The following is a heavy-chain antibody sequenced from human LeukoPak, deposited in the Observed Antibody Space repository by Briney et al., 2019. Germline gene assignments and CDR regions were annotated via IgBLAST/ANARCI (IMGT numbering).Heavy chain of an antibody. J-gene: IGHJ4*02. D-gene: IGHD3-22*01. CDR1: RFIFRRYA. V-gene: IGHV3-23*01. CDR3: ARVRDNYDIRGFSGLDY. CDR2: ISASGDNT. Sequence: GGSLRLSCAAPRFIFRRYAMSCVPQAPGKGRKWVSDISASGDNTYYTDTAKSRFTISRDNSKNTVYLKKNSQRAEDTAVYYCARVRDNYDIRGFSGLDYWGQGTLVTVSS.